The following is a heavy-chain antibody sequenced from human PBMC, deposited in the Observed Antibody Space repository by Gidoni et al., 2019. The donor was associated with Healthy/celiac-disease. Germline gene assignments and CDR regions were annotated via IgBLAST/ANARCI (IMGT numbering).Heavy chain of an antibody. CDR1: GFTFSSYS. CDR2: ISSSSSYI. V-gene: IGHV3-21*01. J-gene: IGHJ5*02. Sequence: EVQLVESGGGLVKPGGSLRLSCAASGFTFSSYSMNWVRQAPGKGLEWVSSISSSSSYIYYADSVKGRFTISRDNAKNSLYLQMNSLRAEDTAVYYCARGTDDYGDYVYNWFDPWGQGTLVTVSS. CDR3: ARGTDDYGDYVYNWFDP. D-gene: IGHD4-17*01.